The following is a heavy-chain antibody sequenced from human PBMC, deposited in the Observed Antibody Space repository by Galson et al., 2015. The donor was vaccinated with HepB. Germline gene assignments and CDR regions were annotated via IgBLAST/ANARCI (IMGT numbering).Heavy chain of an antibody. J-gene: IGHJ4*02. V-gene: IGHV4-31*03. D-gene: IGHD2-2*01. CDR1: GGSISSGGYY. Sequence: TLSLTCTVSGGSISSGGYYWSWSRQHPGKGLEGIGYIYYSGSTYYNPSLKSRVTISVDTSKNQFSLKLSSVTAADTAGYYCARDPTYCSSTSCYVYWGQGTLVTVSS. CDR3: ARDPTYCSSTSCYVY. CDR2: IYYSGST.